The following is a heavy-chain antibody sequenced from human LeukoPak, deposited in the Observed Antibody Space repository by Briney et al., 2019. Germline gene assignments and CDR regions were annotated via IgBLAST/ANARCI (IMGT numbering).Heavy chain of an antibody. V-gene: IGHV4-59*01. CDR2: IYYTGTT. CDR3: ARVNSAWYGALDY. J-gene: IGHJ4*02. Sequence: SETLSLTCTVSGGSISSYYWSWIRQPPGKGLEWIGYIYYTGTTNYNPSLNSRVTVSVDTSKNQFSLKLSSVTAADTAVYYCARVNSAWYGALDYWGQGTMVTVSS. CDR1: GGSISSYY. D-gene: IGHD6-19*01.